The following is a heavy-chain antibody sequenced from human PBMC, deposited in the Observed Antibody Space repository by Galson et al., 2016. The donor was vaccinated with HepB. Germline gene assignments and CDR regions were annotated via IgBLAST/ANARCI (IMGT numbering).Heavy chain of an antibody. J-gene: IGHJ4*02. V-gene: IGHV3-53*04. D-gene: IGHD3-3*01. CDR1: GFTVSSNY. CDR3: AKGGHSGTYDVGYYDF. CDR2: IYDNGNA. Sequence: SLRLSCAASGFTVSSNYMSWVRQAPGKGLEWVSIIYDNGNANYADSVKGRFTLSRHNSENTLYLQMNSLGPEDTAVYYCAKGGHSGTYDVGYYDFWGQGTLVTVSS.